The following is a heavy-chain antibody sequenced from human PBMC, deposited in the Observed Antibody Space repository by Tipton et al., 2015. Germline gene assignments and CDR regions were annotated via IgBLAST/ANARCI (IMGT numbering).Heavy chain of an antibody. Sequence: SLRLSCAASGFTFSDFYMTWIRQASGKGLEWVAHISTSGSTIYYADSVKGRFTISRDNAKSSLYLQINSLRAEDTAVYYCARVSSAAEFYNYYGMDVWGQGTTVTVSS. CDR2: ISTSGSTI. CDR3: ARVSSAAEFYNYYGMDV. D-gene: IGHD6-13*01. CDR1: GFTFSDFY. J-gene: IGHJ6*02. V-gene: IGHV3-11*01.